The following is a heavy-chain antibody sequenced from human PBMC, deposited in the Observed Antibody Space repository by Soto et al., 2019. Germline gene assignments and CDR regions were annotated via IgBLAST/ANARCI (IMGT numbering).Heavy chain of an antibody. Sequence: PGGSLRLSCAASGFTFSSYSMNWVRRAPGKGLEWVSSISSSSSYIYYADSVKGRFTISRDNAKNTLYLQMNSLRAEDTAVYYCARSSDFYYYYGMDVWGQATTVTVSS. V-gene: IGHV3-21*01. J-gene: IGHJ6*02. CDR3: ARSSDFYYYYGMDV. CDR2: ISSSSSYI. CDR1: GFTFSSYS. D-gene: IGHD2-21*02.